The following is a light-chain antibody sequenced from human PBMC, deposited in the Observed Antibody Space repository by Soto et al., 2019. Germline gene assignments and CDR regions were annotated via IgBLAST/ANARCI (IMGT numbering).Light chain of an antibody. CDR2: AAS. J-gene: IGKJ1*01. V-gene: IGKV1-39*01. CDR3: QMSDSTWT. CDR1: QNIRSY. Sequence: DIQMTQSPSSLSASIGDRVTITRRASQNIRSYLNWYQQKPGKAPKLLIHAASSLQSGVPSRFSGSGSGTDFTLTISSLQPEGFAAYYCQMSDSTWTFGQGTKVDIK.